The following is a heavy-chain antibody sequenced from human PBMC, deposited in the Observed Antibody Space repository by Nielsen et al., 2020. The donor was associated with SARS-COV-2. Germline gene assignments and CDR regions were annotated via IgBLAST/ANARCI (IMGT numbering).Heavy chain of an antibody. CDR3: AKRVITFGGIVEGWFDY. Sequence: ASVKVSCKASGYTFTGYYMHWVRQAPGQGLEWLGWTGIYNGNTKYAQKLQGRVTMTTDTSTATAYMELRSLRSDDTAIYYCAKRVITFGGIVEGWFDYWGQGTLVTVSS. D-gene: IGHD3-16*02. CDR2: TGIYNGNT. V-gene: IGHV1-18*04. J-gene: IGHJ5*01. CDR1: GYTFTGYY.